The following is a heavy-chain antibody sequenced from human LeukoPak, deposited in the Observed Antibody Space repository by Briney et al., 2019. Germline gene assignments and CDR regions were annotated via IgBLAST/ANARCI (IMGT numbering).Heavy chain of an antibody. Sequence: ASVKVSCKASGYTFTGYYMHWVRQAPGQGLEWMGWINPNSGGTNYAQKFQGRVTMTRDTSISTAYMELSRLRSDGTAVYYCARGDCSGGSCYLDAFDIWGQGTMVTVSS. CDR1: GYTFTGYY. CDR3: ARGDCSGGSCYLDAFDI. J-gene: IGHJ3*02. V-gene: IGHV1-2*02. CDR2: INPNSGGT. D-gene: IGHD2-15*01.